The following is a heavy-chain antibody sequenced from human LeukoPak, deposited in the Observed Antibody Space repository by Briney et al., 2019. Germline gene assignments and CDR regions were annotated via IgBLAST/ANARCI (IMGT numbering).Heavy chain of an antibody. J-gene: IGHJ4*02. CDR2: IYSGGDT. V-gene: IGHV3-66*01. CDR3: AKGGDIVVVPAVMGP. Sequence: GGSLRLSCATSGSTVSSNYMGWVRQAPGKGLEWVSVIYSGGDTYYAGSVKGRFTISRDNSKNMIYLEMTSLKAEDTAVYYCAKGGDIVVVPAVMGPGGQGTLVIVSS. D-gene: IGHD2-2*01. CDR1: GSTVSSNY.